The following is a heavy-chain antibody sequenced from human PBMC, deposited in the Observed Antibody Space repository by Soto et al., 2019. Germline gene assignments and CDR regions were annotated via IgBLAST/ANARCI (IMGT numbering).Heavy chain of an antibody. V-gene: IGHV3-7*01. J-gene: IGHJ4*02. Sequence: EVQLVESGGGLVQPGGSLRLSCEASGFTFSSYWMSWIRQAPGKGLEWVANVNQDGSQSYLVDSVQGRFFMSRDNAKNSLFLQMNSLRAEDTAVYYCVRDGSGGWHFVSWGQGTLVTVSS. CDR2: VNQDGSQS. D-gene: IGHD6-19*01. CDR3: VRDGSGGWHFVS. CDR1: GFTFSSYW.